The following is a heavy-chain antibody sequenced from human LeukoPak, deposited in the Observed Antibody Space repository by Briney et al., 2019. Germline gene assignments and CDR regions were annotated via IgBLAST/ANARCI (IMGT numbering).Heavy chain of an antibody. D-gene: IGHD1-14*01. J-gene: IGHJ3*02. CDR3: ARDLFTRKTLGNWDSRAFHI. Sequence: SVKVSCKTSGYTFTGYYIHWVRQAPGQGLQWLGWINPNSGGTNYAQNFQGRVTVTRDTSTATAYMELRWLTSDDTAVYYCARDLFTRKTLGNWDSRAFHIWGQGTMVTVSS. CDR1: GYTFTGYY. V-gene: IGHV1-2*02. CDR2: INPNSGGT.